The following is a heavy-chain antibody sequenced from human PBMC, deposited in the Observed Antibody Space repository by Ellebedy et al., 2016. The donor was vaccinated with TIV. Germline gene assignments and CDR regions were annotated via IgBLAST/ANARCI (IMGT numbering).Heavy chain of an antibody. D-gene: IGHD3-3*01. CDR3: AKDVRLPYYDFWSGPAPHDAFDI. CDR2: ISAHNGKT. J-gene: IGHJ3*02. CDR1: GYTFTSYG. Sequence: AASVKVSCKASGYTFTSYGISWVRQAPGQGLEWMGWISAHNGKTNYSQKLQGRVTMTTDTSTTTAYLDLRNLRSDDTAMYYCAKDVRLPYYDFWSGPAPHDAFDIWGQGTMVTVSS. V-gene: IGHV1-18*01.